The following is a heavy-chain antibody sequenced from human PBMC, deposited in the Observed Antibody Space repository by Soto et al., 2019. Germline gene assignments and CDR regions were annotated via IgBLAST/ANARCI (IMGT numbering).Heavy chain of an antibody. D-gene: IGHD3-22*01. CDR3: ARGLGSGYYYPFDY. CDR1: GFTFSSYD. J-gene: IGHJ4*02. CDR2: IDTAGDT. Sequence: VQLVESGGGLVQPGGSLRLSCAASGFTFSSYDMHWVRQATGKGLEWVSAIDTAGDTYYPGSVKGRFTISRENAKNSLYLQMNSLRAEDTALYYCARGLGSGYYYPFDYWCQGALVTVSS. V-gene: IGHV3-13*01.